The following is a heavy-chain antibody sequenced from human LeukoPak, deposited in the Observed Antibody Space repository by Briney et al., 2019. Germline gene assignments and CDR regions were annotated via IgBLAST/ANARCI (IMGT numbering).Heavy chain of an antibody. CDR3: ARSWNYGSGSLSY. Sequence: SETLSLTYAVYGGSFSGYYWSWIRQPPGKGLEWIGEINHSGSTNYNPSLKSRVTISVDTSKNQFSLKLSSVTAADTAVYYCARSWNYGSGSLSYWGQGTLVTVSS. CDR2: INHSGST. CDR1: GGSFSGYY. J-gene: IGHJ4*02. D-gene: IGHD3-10*01. V-gene: IGHV4-34*01.